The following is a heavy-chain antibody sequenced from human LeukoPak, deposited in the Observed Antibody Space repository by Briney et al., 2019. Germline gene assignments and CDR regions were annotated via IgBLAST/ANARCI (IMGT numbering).Heavy chain of an antibody. V-gene: IGHV4-59*08. CDR3: ARLSRIAAARAFDI. Sequence: SETLSLTCTVSGYSISSGYYWSWIRQPPGKGLEWIGYIYYSGSTNYNPSLKSRVTISVDTSKNQFSLKLSSVTAADTAVYYCARLSRIAAARAFDIWGQGTMVTVSS. CDR2: IYYSGST. CDR1: GYSISSGYY. J-gene: IGHJ3*02. D-gene: IGHD6-13*01.